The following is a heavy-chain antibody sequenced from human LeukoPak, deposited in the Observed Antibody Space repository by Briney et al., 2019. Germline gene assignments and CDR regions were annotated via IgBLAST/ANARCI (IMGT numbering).Heavy chain of an antibody. J-gene: IGHJ2*01. CDR2: ISDSGGST. D-gene: IGHD3-22*01. CDR3: AKVLSYDSGGYYWYFDL. Sequence: TGGSLRLSCAASGFTFTTFGMSWVRQAPGKGLEWVSAISDSGGSTYYADSVKGRFTISRDNSKNTLYLQMDSLRAEDTAVYYCAKVLSYDSGGYYWYFDLWGRGTLVTVSS. CDR1: GFTFTTFG. V-gene: IGHV3-23*01.